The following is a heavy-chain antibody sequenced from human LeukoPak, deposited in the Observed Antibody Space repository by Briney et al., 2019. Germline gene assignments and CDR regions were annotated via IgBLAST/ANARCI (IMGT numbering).Heavy chain of an antibody. CDR3: AKDGVGPNDYHAFDN. CDR1: GFTFGNYG. V-gene: IGHV3-30*02. Sequence: GGSLRLSCAASGFTFGNYGMHWVRQAPGKGLEWVTFIWHDGSKKYYADSMKGRFTISRDNSKYTLYLQMNSLRAEDTALYYCAKDGVGPNDYHAFDNWGQGTMVTVPS. CDR2: IWHDGSKK. J-gene: IGHJ3*02. D-gene: IGHD4-11*01.